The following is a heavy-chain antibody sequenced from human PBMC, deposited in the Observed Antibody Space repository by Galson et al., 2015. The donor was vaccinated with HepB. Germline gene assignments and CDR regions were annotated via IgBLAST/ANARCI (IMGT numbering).Heavy chain of an antibody. CDR1: GYTFTGYY. CDR3: ARAYYYGSGSSMGPTYYYYMDV. CDR2: INPNSGGT. Sequence: SVKVSCKASGYTFTGYYMHWVRQAPGQGLEWMGRINPNSGGTNYAQKFQGRVTMTRDTSISTAYMELSRLRSDDTAVYYCARAYYYGSGSSMGPTYYYYMDVWGKGTTVTVSS. J-gene: IGHJ6*03. V-gene: IGHV1-2*06. D-gene: IGHD3-10*01.